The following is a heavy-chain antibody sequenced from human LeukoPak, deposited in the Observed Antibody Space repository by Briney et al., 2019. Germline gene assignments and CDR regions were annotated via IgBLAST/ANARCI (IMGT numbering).Heavy chain of an antibody. Sequence: GGSLRLSCAASGFSFSTSVMGWVRQAPGKGLEWVSAIHGSGTNTYYADSVTGRFTISRDNSKNTLYLQMNSLRPEDTTVFYCARMRQGHMTTGYGMDVWGQGTTVTASS. CDR3: ARMRQGHMTTGYGMDV. D-gene: IGHD4-17*01. CDR1: GFSFSTSV. CDR2: IHGSGTNT. J-gene: IGHJ6*02. V-gene: IGHV3-23*01.